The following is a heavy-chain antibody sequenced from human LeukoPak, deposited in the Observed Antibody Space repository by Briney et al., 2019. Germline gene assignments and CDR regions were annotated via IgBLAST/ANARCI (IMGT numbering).Heavy chain of an antibody. CDR2: IYYSGST. J-gene: IGHJ5*02. V-gene: IGHV4-39*01. CDR3: ARHEYSGSYYGLSWFDP. D-gene: IGHD1-26*01. CDR1: GGSISSSGYY. Sequence: PSETLSLTCTVSGGSISSSGYYWGWIRQPPGKGLEWIASIYYSGSTYHNPSLKSRVTISVDTSKNQLSLKLSSLTAADTAVYYCARHEYSGSYYGLSWFDPWGQGTLVTVSS.